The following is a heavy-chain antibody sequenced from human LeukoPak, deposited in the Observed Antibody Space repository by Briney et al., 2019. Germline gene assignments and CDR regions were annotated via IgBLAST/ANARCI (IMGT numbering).Heavy chain of an antibody. CDR3: ARCPISWSITIFGVVTNDAFDI. Sequence: PSETLSLTCAVYGGSFSGYYWSRIRQPPGKGLEWIGEINHSGSTNYNPSLKSRVTISVDTSKNQFSLKLSSVTAADTAVYYCARCPISWSITIFGVVTNDAFDIWGQGTMVTVSS. CDR1: GGSFSGYY. V-gene: IGHV4-34*01. D-gene: IGHD3-3*01. CDR2: INHSGST. J-gene: IGHJ3*02.